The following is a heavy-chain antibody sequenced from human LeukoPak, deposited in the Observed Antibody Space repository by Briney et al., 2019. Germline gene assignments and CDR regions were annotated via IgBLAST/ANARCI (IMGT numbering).Heavy chain of an antibody. D-gene: IGHD2-15*01. J-gene: IGHJ4*02. CDR1: GGSISSYY. V-gene: IGHV4-59*08. CDR2: IYYSGST. Sequence: SETLSLTCTVSGGSISSYYWSWIRQPPGKGLEWIGYIYYSGSTNYNPSLKSRVTISVDTSKNQFSLKLSSVTAADTAVYYCARRYCSGGSCPFDYWRQGTLVTVSS. CDR3: ARRYCSGGSCPFDY.